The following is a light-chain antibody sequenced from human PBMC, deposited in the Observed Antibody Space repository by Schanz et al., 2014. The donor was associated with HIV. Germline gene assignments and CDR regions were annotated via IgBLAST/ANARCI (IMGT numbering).Light chain of an antibody. Sequence: QSALTQPASVSGSPGQSITISCTGTSSDVGSYNLVSWYQQHPGKAPKLMIYEGSKRPSGVPDRFSGSKSGSTASLTVSGLQPEDEADYYCSSYTGSGTLVFGGGTKLTVL. CDR1: SSDVGSYNL. V-gene: IGLV2-14*02. CDR3: SSYTGSGTLV. J-gene: IGLJ2*01. CDR2: EGS.